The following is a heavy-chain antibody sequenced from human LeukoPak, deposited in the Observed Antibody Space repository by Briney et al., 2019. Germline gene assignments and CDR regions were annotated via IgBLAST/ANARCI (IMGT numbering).Heavy chain of an antibody. CDR2: IYYSGST. Sequence: SETLSLTCTVSGGSITSGGYYWNWIRQHPGKGLEWIGYIYYSGSTFYNPSLKSRVTMSVDTSKNQFSLKLSSVTAADTAVYYCARAPKGMTTVRYYYYYYMDVWGKGTTVTVSS. V-gene: IGHV4-31*03. D-gene: IGHD4-11*01. CDR1: GGSITSGGYY. J-gene: IGHJ6*03. CDR3: ARAPKGMTTVRYYYYYYMDV.